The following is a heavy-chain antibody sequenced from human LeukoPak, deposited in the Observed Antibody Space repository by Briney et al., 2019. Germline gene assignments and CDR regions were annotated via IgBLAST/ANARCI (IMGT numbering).Heavy chain of an antibody. J-gene: IGHJ6*03. D-gene: IGHD3-3*01. V-gene: IGHV3-30-3*01. CDR2: ISYDGSNK. Sequence: GGSLRLSCAASGFTFSSYAMHWVRQAPGKGLEWVAVISYDGSNKYYADSVKGRFTISRDKSKNTLYLQMNSLRVEDTAVYYCAKEGPTGRGFLEWPPQQNYYMDVWGKGTTVTVSS. CDR1: GFTFSSYA. CDR3: AKEGPTGRGFLEWPPQQNYYMDV.